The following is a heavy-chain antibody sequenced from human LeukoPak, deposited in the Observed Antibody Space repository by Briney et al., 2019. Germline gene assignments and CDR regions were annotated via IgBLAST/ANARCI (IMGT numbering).Heavy chain of an antibody. CDR2: ISAYNGNT. D-gene: IGHD6-13*01. CDR1: GYTFTSYG. V-gene: IGHV1-18*01. CDR3: ARADSSSWYVRSTSPVDY. J-gene: IGHJ4*02. Sequence: ASVKASCKASGYTFTSYGISWVRQAPGQGLEWMGWISAYNGNTNYAQKLQGRVTMTTDTSTSTAYMELRSLRSDDTAVYYCARADSSSWYVRSTSPVDYWGQGTLVTVSS.